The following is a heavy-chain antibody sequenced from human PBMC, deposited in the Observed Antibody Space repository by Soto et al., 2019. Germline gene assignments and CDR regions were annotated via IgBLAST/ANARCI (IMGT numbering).Heavy chain of an antibody. D-gene: IGHD1-1*01. Sequence: EVQLVESGGGLVQPGGSLRLSCAASGFTFTTYSINWVRQAPGKGLEWVSYIISSGSTIYYADSVDGRFTISRDNAKNSLYLQMNSLRDEDTAVYYCARDMEEASTERYYYYYGMDVWGQGTTVTVSS. V-gene: IGHV3-48*02. CDR1: GFTFTTYS. J-gene: IGHJ6*01. CDR3: ARDMEEASTERYYYYYGMDV. CDR2: IISSGSTI.